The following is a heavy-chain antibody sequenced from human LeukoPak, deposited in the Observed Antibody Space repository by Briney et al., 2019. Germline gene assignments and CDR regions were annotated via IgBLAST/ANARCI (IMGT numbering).Heavy chain of an antibody. D-gene: IGHD6-13*01. CDR2: ISYDGKEK. J-gene: IGHJ5*02. CDR3: ARGDRGTAAGNNWFNP. CDR1: GFTFSSDA. Sequence: GRSLRLSCVASGFTFSSDAMHWVRQAPGKGLEWVAVISYDGKEKYHADSVKGRFAISRDNSKNTLYLQMNSLRVEDTAVYYCARGDRGTAAGNNWFNPWGQGTLVTVSS. V-gene: IGHV3-30*09.